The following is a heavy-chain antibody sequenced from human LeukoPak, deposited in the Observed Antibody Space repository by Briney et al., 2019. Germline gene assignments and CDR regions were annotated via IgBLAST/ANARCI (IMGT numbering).Heavy chain of an antibody. Sequence: SETLSLTCAVYGGSFSGYYWSWIRQPPGKGLEWIGEINHSGSTNYNPSLKSRVTISVDTSKNQFSLKLSSVTAADTAVYYCARGGYSYGYNFDYWSQGTLVTVSS. CDR3: ARGGYSYGYNFDY. CDR2: INHSGST. J-gene: IGHJ4*02. CDR1: GGSFSGYY. V-gene: IGHV4-34*01. D-gene: IGHD5-18*01.